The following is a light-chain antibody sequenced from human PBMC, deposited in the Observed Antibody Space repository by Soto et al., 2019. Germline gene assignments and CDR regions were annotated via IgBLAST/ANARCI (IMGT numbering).Light chain of an antibody. CDR1: QGISNY. J-gene: IGKJ2*01. V-gene: IGKV1-8*01. CDR2: RAS. CDR3: QQSNSFPHT. Sequence: AIRMTQSPSSFSASTGDRVTITCRATQGISNYLAWYQQKPGKAPKLLIYRASVLESGVPSRFIGGRSGTNFSLTISDLQSEDFATYYFQQSNSFPHTFGQATKLEIK.